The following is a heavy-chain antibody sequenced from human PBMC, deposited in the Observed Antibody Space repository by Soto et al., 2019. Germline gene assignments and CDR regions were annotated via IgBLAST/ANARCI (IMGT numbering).Heavy chain of an antibody. Sequence: QVQLQESGPGLVKASQTLSLTCTISGGSVSSGGYWHWIRQYPGEALEWIGYIYSIGTAFYNPSLKRRVTISVDTSENQFSLKLRSVTAADTAVYYCARGKDKGDPNDAFDIWGQGTMVNVSS. CDR3: ARGKDKGDPNDAFDI. CDR2: IYSIGTA. CDR1: GGSVSSGGY. J-gene: IGHJ3*02. V-gene: IGHV4-31*03. D-gene: IGHD2-21*02.